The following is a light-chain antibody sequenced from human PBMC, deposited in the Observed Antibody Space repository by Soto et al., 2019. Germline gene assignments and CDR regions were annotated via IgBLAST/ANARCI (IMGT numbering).Light chain of an antibody. CDR3: SSYTSSTTLYV. Sequence: QSALTQPASVSGSPGQSITISCTGSSSDVGVYNYVSWYQQHPGNAPKLMIFDVSDRPSGVSNRFSGSKSGNTASLTISGLQAEDEADYYCSSYTSSTTLYVFGTGTKLTVL. CDR1: SSDVGVYNY. J-gene: IGLJ1*01. CDR2: DVS. V-gene: IGLV2-14*01.